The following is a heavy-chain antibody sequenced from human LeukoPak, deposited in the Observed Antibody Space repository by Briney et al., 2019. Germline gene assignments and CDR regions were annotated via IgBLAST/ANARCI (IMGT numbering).Heavy chain of an antibody. Sequence: GGSLRLSCAASGFTVSHNYMSWVRQAPGKGLEWVSLIYNDGSSYYADSVKGRFTISRDNSKNTVYLQMNSLRAEDTAVHYCARDRHYYDTSGDRSYFFDYWGQGTLVIVSS. D-gene: IGHD3-22*01. CDR3: ARDRHYYDTSGDRSYFFDY. CDR1: GFTVSHNY. CDR2: IYNDGSS. V-gene: IGHV3-53*01. J-gene: IGHJ4*02.